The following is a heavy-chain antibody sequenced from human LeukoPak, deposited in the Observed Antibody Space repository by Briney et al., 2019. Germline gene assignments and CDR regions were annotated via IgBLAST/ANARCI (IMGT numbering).Heavy chain of an antibody. Sequence: SETLSLTCTVSGGSISSYYWSWIRQPAGKGLEWIGRIYTSGSTNYNPSLKSRVTISVDKSKNQFSLKLTSVTAADTAVYYCARANDSGLSYFDYWGQGTLVTVSS. CDR2: IYTSGST. D-gene: IGHD3-9*01. V-gene: IGHV4-4*07. J-gene: IGHJ4*02. CDR3: ARANDSGLSYFDY. CDR1: GGSISSYY.